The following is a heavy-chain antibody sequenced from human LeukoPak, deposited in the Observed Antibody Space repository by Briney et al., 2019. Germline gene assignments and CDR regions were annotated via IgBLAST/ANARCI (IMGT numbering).Heavy chain of an antibody. Sequence: PSETLSLTCSVSGYTISSGYYWAWIRQPPGKALEWIGRMYHSGSTYLNPSLKSRVTISVDTSKNQFSLKLTSLTAADTAVYYCAKVGYCNTVTCYGWFDPWGQGTLVTVSS. CDR3: AKVGYCNTVTCYGWFDP. CDR1: GYTISSGYY. V-gene: IGHV4-38-2*02. D-gene: IGHD2/OR15-2a*01. J-gene: IGHJ5*02. CDR2: MYHSGST.